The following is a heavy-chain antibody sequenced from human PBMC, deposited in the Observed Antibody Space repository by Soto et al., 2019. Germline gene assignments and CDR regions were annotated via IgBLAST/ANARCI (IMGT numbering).Heavy chain of an antibody. Sequence: EVQVLEAGGGLVQPGGSLRLSCVASGFSFSSYVMTWVRQAPGKGLEWVSGITNSGYTKDDADSVRGRFTISRDNLKNKVYLEMTSRRADDTAVYYCAKVTGGVVVTAAVYGMDFWGQGTTVTVSS. CDR3: AKVTGGVVVTAAVYGMDF. J-gene: IGHJ6*02. CDR2: ITNSGYTK. D-gene: IGHD2-15*01. CDR1: GFSFSSYV. V-gene: IGHV3-23*01.